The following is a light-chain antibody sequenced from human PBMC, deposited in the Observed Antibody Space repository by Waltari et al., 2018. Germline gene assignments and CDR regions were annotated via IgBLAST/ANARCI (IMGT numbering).Light chain of an antibody. V-gene: IGLV2-14*01. CDR3: SSYTSSSTLENV. Sequence: QSALTQPASVSGSPGQSITISCTGTSSDVGGYNYVSWYQQHPGKAPQLMIYDVSNRPSGVSNRFSGSKSGNTASLTISGLQAEDEADYYCSSYTSSSTLENVFGTGTKVTVL. J-gene: IGLJ1*01. CDR2: DVS. CDR1: SSDVGGYNY.